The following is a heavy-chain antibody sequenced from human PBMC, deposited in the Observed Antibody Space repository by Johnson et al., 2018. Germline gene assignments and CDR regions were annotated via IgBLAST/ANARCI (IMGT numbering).Heavy chain of an antibody. CDR2: FSWNSGSI. CDR1: GFSFGAYG. V-gene: IGHV3-9*01. Sequence: VQLVESGGRLVQPGGSLRLSCVVSGFSFGAYGMHWVRQPPGKGLEWVAGFSWNSGSIGYADSVKGRYTVSRDDAGKSLYLQMDSLRPEDTAMYNCAKEVGFRSGWLLYILCGRDGRGQGTTVTVS. J-gene: IGHJ6*02. D-gene: IGHD6-19*01. CDR3: AKEVGFRSGWLLYILCGRDG.